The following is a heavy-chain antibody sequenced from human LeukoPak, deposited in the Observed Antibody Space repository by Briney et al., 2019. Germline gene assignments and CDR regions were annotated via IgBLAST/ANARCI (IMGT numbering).Heavy chain of an antibody. CDR1: GYSFTSYR. J-gene: IGHJ4*02. Sequence: GESLKISCKGSGYSFTSYRIGWVRQMPGKGLEWVGIIYPGDSDTRYSPSFQGQVTISADKSISTAYLQWSSLKASDTAMYYCARHRGPRGYSYGSFDYWGQGTLVTVSS. CDR3: ARHRGPRGYSYGSFDY. V-gene: IGHV5-51*01. D-gene: IGHD5-18*01. CDR2: IYPGDSDT.